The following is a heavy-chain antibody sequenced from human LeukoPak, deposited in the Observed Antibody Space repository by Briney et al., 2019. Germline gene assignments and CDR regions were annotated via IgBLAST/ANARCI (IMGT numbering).Heavy chain of an antibody. Sequence: ASVKVSCKTSGYTFTGYYMHWVRQAPGQGLEWMGWINPNSGTTNYAQKFQGRVTVTRDTSTSTAYMELSRLDSDDTAVYYCARDLMTTPTWDFDYWGQGTLVTVAS. CDR1: GYTFTGYY. CDR3: ARDLMTTPTWDFDY. V-gene: IGHV1-2*02. D-gene: IGHD3-16*01. J-gene: IGHJ4*02. CDR2: INPNSGTT.